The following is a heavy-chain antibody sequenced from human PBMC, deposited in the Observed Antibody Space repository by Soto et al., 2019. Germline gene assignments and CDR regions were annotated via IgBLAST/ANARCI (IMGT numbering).Heavy chain of an antibody. J-gene: IGHJ4*02. D-gene: IGHD1-1*01. V-gene: IGHV4-39*01. CDR1: GGSISSSSYY. Sequence: SETLSLTCTVSGGSISSSSYYWGWIRQPPGKGLEWIGSIYYSGSTYYNPSLKSRFTISRDNAKNSLFLQMSSLRVEDTAVYYCVRTGWNPPDYWGQGTLVTVSS. CDR2: IYYSGST. CDR3: VRTGWNPPDY.